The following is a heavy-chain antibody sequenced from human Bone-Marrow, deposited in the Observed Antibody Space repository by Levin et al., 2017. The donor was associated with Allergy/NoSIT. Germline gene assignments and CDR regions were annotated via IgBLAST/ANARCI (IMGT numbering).Heavy chain of an antibody. CDR3: ARILTVTRIEGAFDI. CDR2: IFSNDEK. CDR1: GFSLSNARMG. Sequence: SGPTLVKPTETLTLTCTVSGFSLSNARMGVSWIRQPPGKALEWLAHIFSNDEKSYSTSLKSRLTISKDTSKSQVVLTMTNMDPVDTATYYCARILTVTRIEGAFDIWGQGTMVTVSS. D-gene: IGHD4-17*01. V-gene: IGHV2-26*01. J-gene: IGHJ3*02.